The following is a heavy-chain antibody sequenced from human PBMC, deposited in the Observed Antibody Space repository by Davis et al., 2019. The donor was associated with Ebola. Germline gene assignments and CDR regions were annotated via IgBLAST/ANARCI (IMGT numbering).Heavy chain of an antibody. D-gene: IGHD3-22*01. CDR3: AQYANYYDSRGYYYFDY. V-gene: IGHV5-51*01. Sequence: GESLKISCQGSGYTFVAYWIGWVRQMPGKGLEWMGIIFPGDFETKYSPSFQGQVTISADKSINTAYLQWSSLKASDSAIYYCAQYANYYDSRGYYYFDYWGQGTLVTVSS. CDR1: GYTFVAYW. CDR2: IFPGDFET. J-gene: IGHJ4*02.